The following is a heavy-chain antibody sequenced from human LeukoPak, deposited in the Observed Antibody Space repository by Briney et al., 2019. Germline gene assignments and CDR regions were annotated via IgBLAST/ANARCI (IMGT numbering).Heavy chain of an antibody. J-gene: IGHJ3*02. CDR2: INPNSGGT. V-gene: IGHV1-2*02. Sequence: ASVKVSCKASGYTFTGYYMHWVRQAPGQGLEWMGWINPNSGGTNYAQKFQGRVTMTRDTSISTAYMELSRLRSDDTAVYYCARLNYYCSSTSCARAFDIWGQGTMVTVSS. CDR1: GYTFTGYY. D-gene: IGHD2-2*01. CDR3: ARLNYYCSSTSCARAFDI.